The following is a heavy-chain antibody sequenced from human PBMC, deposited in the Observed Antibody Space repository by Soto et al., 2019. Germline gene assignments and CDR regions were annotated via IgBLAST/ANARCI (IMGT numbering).Heavy chain of an antibody. CDR1: GGSISNYY. CDR2: IYYRGST. D-gene: IGHD2-8*01. J-gene: IGHJ4*02. Sequence: PSETLSLTCIVSGGSISNYYWSWIRQPPGKGLEWIGYIYYRGSTNYNPSLKSRVTISVDTSKNQFSLKLSSVTAADTAVYYCARVYAYYFDYWGQGTLVTVSS. V-gene: IGHV4-59*01. CDR3: ARVYAYYFDY.